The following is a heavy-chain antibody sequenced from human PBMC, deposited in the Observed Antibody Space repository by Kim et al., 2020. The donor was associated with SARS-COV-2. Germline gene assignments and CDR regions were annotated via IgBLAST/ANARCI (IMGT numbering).Heavy chain of an antibody. V-gene: IGHV4-34*01. Sequence: YDPALKRQVTISVGTSRNQYSLKLSSVTAADTAVYYCARNALRTLYYFDYWGEGALVTVSS. J-gene: IGHJ4*02. D-gene: IGHD4-17*01. CDR3: ARNALRTLYYFDY.